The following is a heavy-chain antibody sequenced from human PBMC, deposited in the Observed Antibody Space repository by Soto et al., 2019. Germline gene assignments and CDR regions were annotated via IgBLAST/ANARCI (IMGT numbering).Heavy chain of an antibody. CDR2: INAGNGNT. V-gene: IGHV1-3*01. Sequence: ASVKVSCKDSGYTFASYAMHWVRQAPGQRLEWMGWINAGNGNTKYSQKFQGRVTITRDTSASTAYMELSSLRSEDTAVYYCARYNWNYGGTNAFDIWGQGTMVTVSS. J-gene: IGHJ3*02. CDR1: GYTFASYA. CDR3: ARYNWNYGGTNAFDI. D-gene: IGHD1-7*01.